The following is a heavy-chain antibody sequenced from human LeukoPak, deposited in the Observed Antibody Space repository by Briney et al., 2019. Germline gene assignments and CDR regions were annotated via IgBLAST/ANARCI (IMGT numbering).Heavy chain of an antibody. CDR3: ARDGYYYDSSAYYSHFDY. D-gene: IGHD3-22*01. J-gene: IGHJ4*02. V-gene: IGHV1-18*01. CDR1: GYTFTSYG. Sequence: ASVKVSCKASGYTFTSYGISWVRQAPGQGLEWMGWISTYNGNTKYAQKFQGRVTMTTDISTSTAYMELRSLRSDDTAVYYCARDGYYYDSSAYYSHFDYWGQGTLVTVSS. CDR2: ISTYNGNT.